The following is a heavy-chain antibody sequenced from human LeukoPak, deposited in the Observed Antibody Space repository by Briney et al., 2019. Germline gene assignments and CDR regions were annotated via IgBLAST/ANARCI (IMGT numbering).Heavy chain of an antibody. V-gene: IGHV3-74*01. CDR1: GFTFSNSW. D-gene: IGHD2-21*01. Sequence: QTGGSLRLSCAASGFTFSNSWMHWVRQVPGKGLLWVSRMNSDGSNTNYADSVKGRFTISRDNARNTLYLQIHTLTVEDTAVYYCARAGSFRFDYWGQGTLVTVSS. J-gene: IGHJ4*02. CDR2: MNSDGSNT. CDR3: ARAGSFRFDY.